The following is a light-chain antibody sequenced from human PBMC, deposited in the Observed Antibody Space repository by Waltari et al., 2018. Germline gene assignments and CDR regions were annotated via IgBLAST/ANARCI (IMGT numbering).Light chain of an antibody. V-gene: IGKV3-15*01. CDR1: QSIGSK. J-gene: IGKJ2*01. CDR3: QQYNNWPPYT. CDR2: GAS. Sequence: EIVLTQSPATLSVSPGERATLSCSASQSIGSKLAWYQQKPGQAPRLLIYGASTRATAFPARFSGSGSGTEFTLTISSMQSEDVAVYYCQQYNNWPPYTFGQGTKLEIK.